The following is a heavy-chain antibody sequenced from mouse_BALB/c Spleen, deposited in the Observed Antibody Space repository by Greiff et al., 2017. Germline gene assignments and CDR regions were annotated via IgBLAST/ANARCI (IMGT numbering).Heavy chain of an antibody. CDR1: GYAFSSSW. V-gene: IGHV1-82*01. CDR2: IYPGDGDT. J-gene: IGHJ3*01. D-gene: IGHD2-4*01. Sequence: VQLQQSGPELVKPGASVKISCKASGYAFSSSWMNWVKQRPGQGLEWIGRIYPGDGDTNYNGKFKGKATLTADKSSSTAYMQLSSLTSVDSAVYFCARIYYDYDGVAYWGQGTLVTVSA. CDR3: ARIYYDYDGVAY.